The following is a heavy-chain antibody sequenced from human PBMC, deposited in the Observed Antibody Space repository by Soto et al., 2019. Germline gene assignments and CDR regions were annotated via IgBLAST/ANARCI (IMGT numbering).Heavy chain of an antibody. Sequence: TLSLTFYVCGASINTGGYYWSWVRQYPGKGLDWIGYGSHTGSRYLNPSLRSRITISLDTPNNQFSLRLTSVTAADTAVYYCARVKVTTESFDSWGQGSLVTVSS. CDR3: ARVKVTTESFDS. V-gene: IGHV4-31*03. CDR2: GSHTGSR. J-gene: IGHJ4*02. D-gene: IGHD4-17*01. CDR1: GASINTGGYY.